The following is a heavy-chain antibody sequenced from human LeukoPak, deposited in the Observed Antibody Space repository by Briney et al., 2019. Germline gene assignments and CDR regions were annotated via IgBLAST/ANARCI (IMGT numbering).Heavy chain of an antibody. CDR1: GFTFSSYS. V-gene: IGHV3-21*01. Sequence: GGSLRLACAASGFTFSSYSMNWVRQAPGKGLEWVSSISSSSSYIYYADSVRGRFTICRDNAKNSLYLQMNSLRAEDTATYFCARHLRGVRGTFDYWGQGTLVTVSS. CDR3: ARHLRGVRGTFDY. J-gene: IGHJ4*02. D-gene: IGHD3-10*01. CDR2: ISSSSSYI.